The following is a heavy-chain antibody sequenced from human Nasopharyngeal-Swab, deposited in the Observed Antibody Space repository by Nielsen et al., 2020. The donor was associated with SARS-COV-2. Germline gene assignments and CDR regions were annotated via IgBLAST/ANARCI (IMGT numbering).Heavy chain of an antibody. Sequence: ASVKVSCKASGYTFTSYAMHWVRQAPRQRLEWMGWINAGNGNTKYSQKFQGRVTITRDTSASTAYMELSSLRSEDTAVYYCARGYSYGHIDYWGQGTLVTVSS. V-gene: IGHV1-3*01. J-gene: IGHJ4*02. CDR2: INAGNGNT. D-gene: IGHD5-18*01. CDR1: GYTFTSYA. CDR3: ARGYSYGHIDY.